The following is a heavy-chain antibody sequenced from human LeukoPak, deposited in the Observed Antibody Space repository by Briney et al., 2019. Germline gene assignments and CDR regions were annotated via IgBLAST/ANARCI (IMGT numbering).Heavy chain of an antibody. CDR2: IYYSGST. J-gene: IGHJ4*02. CDR1: GGSISSYY. V-gene: IGHV4-59*08. CDR3: ARQGYYDYIFDY. D-gene: IGHD3-16*01. Sequence: PSETLSLTCTVSGGSISSYYWSWIRQPPGKGLEWLGYIYYSGSTNFNPSLKSRVTISVDTSKNQFSLKLSSVTAADTAVYYCARQGYYDYIFDYWGQGTLVTVSS.